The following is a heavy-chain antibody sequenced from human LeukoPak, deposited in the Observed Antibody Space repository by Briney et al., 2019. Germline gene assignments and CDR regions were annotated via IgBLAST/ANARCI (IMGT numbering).Heavy chain of an antibody. J-gene: IGHJ6*03. CDR2: INHSGST. CDR1: GGSFSGYY. CDR3: ARRSLGYCSSTSCQGSPYYYYYMDV. V-gene: IGHV4-34*01. Sequence: SETLSLTCAVYGGSFSGYYWSWIRQPPGKGLEWIGEINHSGSTNYNPSLKSRVTISVDTSKNQFSLKLSSVTAADTAVYYCARRSLGYCSSTSCQGSPYYYYYMDVWGKGTTVTVSS. D-gene: IGHD2-2*01.